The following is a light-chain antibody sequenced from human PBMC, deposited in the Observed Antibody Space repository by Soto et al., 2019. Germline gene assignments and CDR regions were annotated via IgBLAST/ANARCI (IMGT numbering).Light chain of an antibody. CDR2: GAS. Sequence: EIVLTQSPGTLSLSPGERATLSCRASQSVSSSYLAWYQQKPGQAPRLLIYGASSRATGIPDRFSGSGSGTDFTRTISRLEPEDFAVYYCQQYGSSPGTFGQGTKVDI. V-gene: IGKV3-20*01. J-gene: IGKJ1*01. CDR1: QSVSSSY. CDR3: QQYGSSPGT.